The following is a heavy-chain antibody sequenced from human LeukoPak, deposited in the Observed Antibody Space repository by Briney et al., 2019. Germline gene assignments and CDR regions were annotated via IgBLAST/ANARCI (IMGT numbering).Heavy chain of an antibody. D-gene: IGHD6-13*01. CDR1: GFTFSSYS. CDR3: ARDLSSWYGENFDY. CDR2: ISSSSSYI. V-gene: IGHV3-21*01. J-gene: IGHJ4*02. Sequence: PGGSLRLSCAASGFTFSSYSMNWVRQAPGKGLEWVSSISSSSSYIYYADSVKGRFTISRDNAKNSLYLQMNSLRAEDTAVYYCARDLSSWYGENFDYWGQGTLVTVSS.